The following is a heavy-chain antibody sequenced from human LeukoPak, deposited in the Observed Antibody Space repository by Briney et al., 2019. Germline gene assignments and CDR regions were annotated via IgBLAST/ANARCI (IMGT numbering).Heavy chain of an antibody. CDR3: ARAFQVGVTNIDY. D-gene: IGHD1-26*01. V-gene: IGHV3-11*06. J-gene: IGHJ4*02. CDR1: GFTFSDFY. CDR2: ISSSSTDT. Sequence: KPGGSLRLSCAASGFTFSDFYMSWIRQAPGKGLEWLSDISSSSTDTNYADSVKGRFTISRDNAKNSLFLQLNSLRAEDTAVYYCARAFQVGVTNIDYWGQGTLVTVSS.